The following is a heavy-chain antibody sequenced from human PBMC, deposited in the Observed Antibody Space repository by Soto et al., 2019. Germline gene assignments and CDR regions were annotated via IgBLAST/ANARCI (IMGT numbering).Heavy chain of an antibody. CDR2: INSDGSST. J-gene: IGHJ1*01. CDR1: GFTFSSYW. CDR3: ARGGDMITVGGVSGD. D-gene: IGHD3-16*01. V-gene: IGHV3-74*01. Sequence: EVQLVESGGGLVQPGGSLRLSCVASGFTFSSYWMHWVRQAPGKGLVWVSRINSDGSSTSYADSVKGRFTISRDNAKNTLDLQMNSLRAEDTAVYYCARGGDMITVGGVSGDWGQGTLVTVSS.